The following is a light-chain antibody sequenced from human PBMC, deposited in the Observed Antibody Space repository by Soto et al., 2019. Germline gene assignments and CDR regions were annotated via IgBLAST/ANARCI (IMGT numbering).Light chain of an antibody. J-gene: IGKJ3*01. V-gene: IGKV1-39*01. CDR2: AAS. CDR3: QQSYSTLT. CDR1: QTLSDY. Sequence: DIQMTQSPSSLSASVGDRVTITCRTSQTLSDYLNWYQHKPGKAPKLLIAAASSLQSGVPSRCSGSGAGTDFTLTSSSLQPEYVANYYCQQSYSTLTFGQGTKVDIK.